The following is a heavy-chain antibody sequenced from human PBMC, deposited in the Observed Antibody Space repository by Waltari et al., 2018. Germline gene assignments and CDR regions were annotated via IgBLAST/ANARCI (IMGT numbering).Heavy chain of an antibody. J-gene: IGHJ4*02. CDR1: GDSISRKTAA. D-gene: IGHD3-16*01. CDR3: ARDPPDGYTYFDY. CDR2: TYYRSRWYN. Sequence: QVQLQQSGPGLVKPSQTLSLTCAISGDSISRKTAAWNWIRQSPSRGLEWLGRTYYRSRWYNNYAVAVKSRITINQDTSKNQCSLQLSSVTPEDTAVYYCARDPPDGYTYFDYWGQGTLVTVSS. V-gene: IGHV6-1*01.